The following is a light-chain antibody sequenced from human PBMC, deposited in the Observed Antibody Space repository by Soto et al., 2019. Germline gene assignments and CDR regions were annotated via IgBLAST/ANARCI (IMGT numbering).Light chain of an antibody. CDR3: SSCTTSDTLI. Sequence: QSALTQPASVSDSPGQSITISCTGTSSDVGGSNFVSWYQQHPGKPPKLIIYDVANRPSGVSNRFSGSKSGSTASLIISRLQTEDEADYYCSSCTTSDTLIFGGGTKLTVL. V-gene: IGLV2-14*03. CDR1: SSDVGGSNF. CDR2: DVA. J-gene: IGLJ2*01.